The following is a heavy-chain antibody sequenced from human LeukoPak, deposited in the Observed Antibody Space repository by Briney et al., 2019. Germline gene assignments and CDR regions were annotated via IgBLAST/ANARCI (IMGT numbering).Heavy chain of an antibody. Sequence: PSETLSLTCTVSGYSISSGYYWGWIRQPPGKGLEWIGSIYYSGSTYYNPSLKSRVTISVDTSKNQFSLKLSSVTAADTALYYCARGGVGATTQSRSFDYWGQGTLVTVSS. J-gene: IGHJ4*02. CDR1: GYSISSGYY. V-gene: IGHV4-38-2*02. CDR2: IYYSGST. CDR3: ARGGVGATTQSRSFDY. D-gene: IGHD1-26*01.